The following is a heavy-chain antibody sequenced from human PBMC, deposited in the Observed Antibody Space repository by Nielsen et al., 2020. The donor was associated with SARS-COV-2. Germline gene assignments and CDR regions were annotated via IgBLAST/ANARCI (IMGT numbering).Heavy chain of an antibody. Sequence: PETLSLTCTVSGGSITRYYWTWIRQSPGKGLEWIGYINDSGNTNYSPSLKSRVTISLDSSKNQFSLILSSVTAADTAVYYCARDYFGDYLDAFDIWGQGTTVIVSS. V-gene: IGHV4-59*01. CDR3: ARDYFGDYLDAFDI. J-gene: IGHJ3*02. CDR2: INDSGNT. CDR1: GGSITRYY. D-gene: IGHD4-17*01.